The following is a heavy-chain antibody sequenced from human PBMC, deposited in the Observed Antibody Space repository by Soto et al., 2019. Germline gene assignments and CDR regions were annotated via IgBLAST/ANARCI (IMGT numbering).Heavy chain of an antibody. D-gene: IGHD2-15*01. CDR1: GFTFTSSA. Sequence: SVKVSCKASGFTFTSSAVQWVRQARGQRLEWIGWIVVGSGNTNYAQKFQERVTITRDMSTSIAYMELSSLRSEDTAVYYCAATPRYCSGGSCYPGGDAFDIWGQGTMVTVSS. V-gene: IGHV1-58*01. J-gene: IGHJ3*02. CDR2: IVVGSGNT. CDR3: AATPRYCSGGSCYPGGDAFDI.